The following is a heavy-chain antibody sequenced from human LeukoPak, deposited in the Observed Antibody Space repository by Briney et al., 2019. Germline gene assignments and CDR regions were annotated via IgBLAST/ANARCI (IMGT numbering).Heavy chain of an antibody. CDR2: VNPSGGAT. CDR3: ARDVGATYHFDY. CDR1: GYTFTSYY. D-gene: IGHD1-26*01. V-gene: IGHV1-46*01. Sequence: GASVKVSCKASGYTFTSYYIHWVRQAPGQGLEWMGIVNPSGGATSYAQEFQGRATMTRDTSTATVYMELSSLRSEDTAVYYCARDVGATYHFDYWGQGTVVTVSS. J-gene: IGHJ4*02.